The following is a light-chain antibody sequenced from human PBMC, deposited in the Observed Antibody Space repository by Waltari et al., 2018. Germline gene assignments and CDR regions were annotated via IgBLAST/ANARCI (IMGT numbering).Light chain of an antibody. V-gene: IGLV2-23*02. Sequence: QSGLTQPASVSGSPGQSITISCTGTSRDVGNYNLFSWYQQYPGKAPQLMVYEVTKRALGVSARFSGSKSENTASLTIHGLQYEDEADYYCCSYVGLGIYVFGSGTKVTVL. CDR3: CSYVGLGIYV. J-gene: IGLJ1*01. CDR2: EVT. CDR1: SRDVGNYNL.